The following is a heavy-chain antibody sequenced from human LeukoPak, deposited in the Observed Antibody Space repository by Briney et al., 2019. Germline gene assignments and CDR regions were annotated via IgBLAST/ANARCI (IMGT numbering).Heavy chain of an antibody. CDR1: GYTFTSYG. V-gene: IGHV1-18*01. CDR3: ARESPRTIFGAVFDYYYMDV. J-gene: IGHJ6*03. D-gene: IGHD3-3*01. CDR2: ISAYNGNT. Sequence: ASVKVSCKASGYTFTSYGINWVRQAPAQGLGLVGWISAYNGNTNYAQKLQGRVTMTTDTSTSTAYMELRSLRSDDTAVYYCARESPRTIFGAVFDYYYMDVWGKGTTVSVSS.